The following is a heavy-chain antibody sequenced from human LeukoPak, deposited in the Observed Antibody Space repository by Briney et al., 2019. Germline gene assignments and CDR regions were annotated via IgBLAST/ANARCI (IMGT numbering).Heavy chain of an antibody. Sequence: SETLSLTCTVSGVSTSSYYWSWIRQPPGKGLEWIGYIYYSGSINYNPSLESRVTISVDTSKNQFSLRLSSVTAADTAVYFCASKSERFLETGAFDIWGQGTMVTVSS. D-gene: IGHD3-3*01. CDR2: IYYSGSI. J-gene: IGHJ3*02. CDR3: ASKSERFLETGAFDI. V-gene: IGHV4-59*01. CDR1: GVSTSSYY.